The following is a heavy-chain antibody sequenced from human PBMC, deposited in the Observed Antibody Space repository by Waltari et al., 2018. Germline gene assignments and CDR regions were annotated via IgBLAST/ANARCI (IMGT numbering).Heavy chain of an antibody. J-gene: IGHJ5*02. CDR2: INAGNGNT. CDR3: ARDLSYTKGDLNWFDP. V-gene: IGHV1-3*01. CDR1: GYTFTSYA. D-gene: IGHD3-16*01. Sequence: QVQLVQSGAEVKKPGASVKVSCKASGYTFTSYAMHWVRQAPGQRLEWMGWINAGNGNTKYSQKFQGRVTITRDTSASTAYMELSSLRSEDTAVYYCARDLSYTKGDLNWFDPWAREPWSPSPQ.